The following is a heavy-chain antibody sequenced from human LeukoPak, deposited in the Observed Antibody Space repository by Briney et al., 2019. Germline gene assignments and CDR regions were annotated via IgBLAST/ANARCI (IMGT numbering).Heavy chain of an antibody. Sequence: ASVKVSCKGSGYTFTGYYMHWVRQAPGQGLEWMGRINPNSGGTNYAQKFQGRVTMTRDTSISTAYMELRRLRSDDTAVYYCARDRYSSSGGSVGDYWGQGTLVTVSS. J-gene: IGHJ4*02. V-gene: IGHV1-2*06. D-gene: IGHD6-6*01. CDR2: INPNSGGT. CDR1: GYTFTGYY. CDR3: ARDRYSSSGGSVGDY.